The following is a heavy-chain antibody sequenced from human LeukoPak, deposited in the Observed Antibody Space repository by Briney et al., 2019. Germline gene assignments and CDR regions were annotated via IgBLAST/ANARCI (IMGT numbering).Heavy chain of an antibody. D-gene: IGHD3-10*01. CDR3: ARGSHLLWFGELTDFGY. J-gene: IGHJ4*02. Sequence: PSETLSLTCAVYGGSFSGYYWSWIRQPPGKGLEWIGEINHSGSTNYNPSLKSRVTISVDTSKNQFSLKLSSVTAADTAVYYCARGSHLLWFGELTDFGYWGQGTLVTVSS. CDR1: GGSFSGYY. CDR2: INHSGST. V-gene: IGHV4-34*01.